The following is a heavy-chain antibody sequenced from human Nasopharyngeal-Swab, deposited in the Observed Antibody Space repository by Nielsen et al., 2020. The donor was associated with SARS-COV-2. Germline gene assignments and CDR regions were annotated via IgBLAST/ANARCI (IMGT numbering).Heavy chain of an antibody. CDR3: ARGWSNYGGDIHY. D-gene: IGHD4-23*01. J-gene: IGHJ4*02. Sequence: GESLKISCVASGFPFPPSAMHWVRQAQGKGLEWVSSINGDAKETFYADSVRGRFTISRDNSGNALYLQMNSLRADDTALYYCARGWSNYGGDIHYWGQGTLVTVAS. CDR1: GFPFPPSA. CDR2: INGDAKET. V-gene: IGHV3-23*01.